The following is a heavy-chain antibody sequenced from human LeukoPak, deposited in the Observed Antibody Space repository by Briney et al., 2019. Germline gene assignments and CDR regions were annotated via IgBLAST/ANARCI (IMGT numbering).Heavy chain of an antibody. CDR3: ARDLKGSAYCGGDCYFPAFDI. V-gene: IGHV4-4*07. CDR1: GGSISSYY. CDR2: IYTSGST. J-gene: IGHJ3*02. Sequence: SETLSLTCTVSGGSISSYYWSWIRQPAGKGLEWIGRIYTSGSTNYNPSLKSRVTMSVDTSKNQFSLKLSSVTAADTAVYYCARDLKGSAYCGGDCYFPAFDIWGQGTMVTVSS. D-gene: IGHD2-21*01.